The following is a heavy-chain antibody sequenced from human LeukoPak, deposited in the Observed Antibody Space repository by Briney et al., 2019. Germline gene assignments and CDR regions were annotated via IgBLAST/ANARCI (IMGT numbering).Heavy chain of an antibody. D-gene: IGHD3-22*01. CDR1: GLTFSGYA. Sequence: PGGSLRLSCAASGLTFSGYAMHWVRQAPGKGLEWVSVMSYDGSNKYYADSVKGRFTISRDNSKNTLYLQMNSLGAEDTAVYYCARPYDTRGYFPDYWGQGTLVTVSS. V-gene: IGHV3-30-3*01. J-gene: IGHJ4*02. CDR3: ARPYDTRGYFPDY. CDR2: MSYDGSNK.